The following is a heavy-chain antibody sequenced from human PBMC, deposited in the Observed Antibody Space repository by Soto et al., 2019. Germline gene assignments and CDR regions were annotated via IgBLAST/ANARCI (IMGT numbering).Heavy chain of an antibody. V-gene: IGHV4-59*08. CDR3: AGTIVVVVAATPYFDY. CDR2: IYYSGST. CDR1: GGSISSYY. J-gene: IGHJ4*02. Sequence: PSETLSLTCTVSGGSISSYYWSWIRQPPGKGLGWIGYIYYSGSTNYNPSLKSRVTISVDTSKNQFSLKLSSVTAADTAVYYCAGTIVVVVAATPYFDYWGQGTLVTVSS. D-gene: IGHD2-15*01.